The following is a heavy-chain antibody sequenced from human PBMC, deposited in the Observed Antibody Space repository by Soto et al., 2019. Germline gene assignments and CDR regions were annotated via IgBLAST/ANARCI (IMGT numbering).Heavy chain of an antibody. Sequence: QVQLVQSGGEVKKPGASVNISCKATGYTFISYSITWVRQAPGQGREWMGWISTYNGSTKYAQSLQGRVTLTRDTSTNTAFMQSRGLRSDDTAIYYCAREGAHSTGCYDYFAQWGEGTVVAASS. V-gene: IGHV1-18*04. CDR3: AREGAHSTGCYDYFAQ. D-gene: IGHD2-2*01. CDR1: GYTFISYS. CDR2: ISTYNGST. J-gene: IGHJ4*02.